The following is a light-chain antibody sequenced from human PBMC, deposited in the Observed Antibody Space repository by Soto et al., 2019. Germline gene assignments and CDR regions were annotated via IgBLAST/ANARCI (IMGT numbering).Light chain of an antibody. J-gene: IGKJ1*01. CDR2: KTS. CDR1: QSIRIW. Sequence: IHMTQSPSTLSASVGDRVTITCRASQSIRIWLAWYQQKPGKAPNLLIYKTSSLETGVPSRFSGSGSGTEFTLTISSLQPDDFATYYCQHWDDYSWTFGQGTKVEVK. V-gene: IGKV1-5*03. CDR3: QHWDDYSWT.